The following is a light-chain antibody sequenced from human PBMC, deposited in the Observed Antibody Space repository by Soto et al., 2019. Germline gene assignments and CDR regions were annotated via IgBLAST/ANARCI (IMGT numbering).Light chain of an antibody. CDR1: QSVSSS. J-gene: IGKJ1*01. CDR2: GAS. V-gene: IGKV3-15*01. CDR3: QQYGSSGT. Sequence: EIGMTQSPATLSVSPGQRATLSCRASQSVSSSFAWYQQKPGQAPRLLIYGASTRATDIPARFSGSGSGTEFTLTISSLQPEDFAVYYCQQYGSSGTFGQGTKVDI.